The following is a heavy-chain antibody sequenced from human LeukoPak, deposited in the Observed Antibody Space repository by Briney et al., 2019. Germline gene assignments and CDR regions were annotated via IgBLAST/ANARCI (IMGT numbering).Heavy chain of an antibody. Sequence: GESLKISCKGSGYSFTSYWIGWERQMPGKGLEWMGIIYPGDSDTRYSPSFQGQVTISADKSISTAYLQWSSLKASDTAMYYCARLTYDSSGYSPVDYWGQGTLVTVSS. D-gene: IGHD3-22*01. CDR3: ARLTYDSSGYSPVDY. CDR1: GYSFTSYW. V-gene: IGHV5-51*01. CDR2: IYPGDSDT. J-gene: IGHJ4*02.